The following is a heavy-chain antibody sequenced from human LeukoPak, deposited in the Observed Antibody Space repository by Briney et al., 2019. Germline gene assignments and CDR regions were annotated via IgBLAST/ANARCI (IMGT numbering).Heavy chain of an antibody. Sequence: GGSLRLSCAASGFTFSSYAMHWVRQAPGKGLEWVAVISYDGSNKYYADSVKGRFTISRDNSKNTLYLQMNSLRAEDTAVYYCARGLGYSSSWYLDYWGQGTLVTVSS. V-gene: IGHV3-30-3*01. CDR1: GFTFSSYA. D-gene: IGHD6-13*01. CDR3: ARGLGYSSSWYLDY. J-gene: IGHJ4*02. CDR2: ISYDGSNK.